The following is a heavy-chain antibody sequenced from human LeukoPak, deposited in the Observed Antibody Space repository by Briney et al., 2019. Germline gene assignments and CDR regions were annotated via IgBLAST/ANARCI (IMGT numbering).Heavy chain of an antibody. CDR2: ISSSGSYT. J-gene: IGHJ3*02. CDR1: GFTFSDYY. V-gene: IGHV3-11*05. Sequence: GGSLRLSCAASGFTFSDYYMNWIRQAPGKGLEWISYISSSGSYTKSADSVKGRFTISRDNAKNSVYLQMNSLRGEDTAVYYCVRGRGSGSRWGGAFDIWGQGTMVTVSS. CDR3: VRGRGSGSRWGGAFDI. D-gene: IGHD3-10*01.